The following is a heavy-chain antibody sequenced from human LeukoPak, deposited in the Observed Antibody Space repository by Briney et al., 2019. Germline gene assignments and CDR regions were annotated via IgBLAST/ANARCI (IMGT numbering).Heavy chain of an antibody. CDR2: IYYSGRV. D-gene: IGHD5-24*01. CDR3: AKYVPDGQNLSPFDC. J-gene: IGHJ4*02. Sequence: PSETLSLTCTVSGASLTSFYWSWIRQPPGKGLEWIGYIYYSGRVRYNPSLNSRVSMSVDTSKNQFSLKLTSVTAADTAVYYCAKYVPDGQNLSPFDCWGQGTLVTVSS. V-gene: IGHV4-59*01. CDR1: GASLTSFY.